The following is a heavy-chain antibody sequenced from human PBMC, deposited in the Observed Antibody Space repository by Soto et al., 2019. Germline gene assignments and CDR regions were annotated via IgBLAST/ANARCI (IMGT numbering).Heavy chain of an antibody. V-gene: IGHV1-18*04. CDR1: GYTFTSYG. D-gene: IGHD2-8*01. J-gene: IGHJ4*02. Sequence: ASVNVSCKASGYTFTSYGISWVRQAPGQGLEWTGWISAYNGNTNYAQKLQGRVTMTTDTSTSTAYMELRSLRSDDTAVYYCARDPPSWVLTVYAMDYWGQGTLVTVSS. CDR3: ARDPPSWVLTVYAMDY. CDR2: ISAYNGNT.